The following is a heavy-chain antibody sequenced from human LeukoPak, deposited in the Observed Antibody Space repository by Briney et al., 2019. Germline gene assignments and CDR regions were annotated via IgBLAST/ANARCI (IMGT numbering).Heavy chain of an antibody. V-gene: IGHV4-34*01. D-gene: IGHD3-10*01. CDR1: GGSFSGYY. CDR2: INHSGST. CDR3: ARDVREFYYGSGSYHNSLDFDY. J-gene: IGHJ4*02. Sequence: SETLSLTCAVYGGSFSGYYWSWIRQPPGKGLEWIGEINHSGSTNYNPSLKSRVTISVDTSKNQFSLKLSSVTAADTAVYYCARDVREFYYGSGSYHNSLDFDYWGQGTLVTVSS.